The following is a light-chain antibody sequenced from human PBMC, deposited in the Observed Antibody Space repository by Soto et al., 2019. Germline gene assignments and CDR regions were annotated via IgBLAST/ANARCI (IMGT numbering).Light chain of an antibody. CDR3: QQYGSSVT. J-gene: IGKJ4*01. CDR1: QYINTR. Sequence: EIVLTQSPATLSSFPGDRVTLSCRASQYINTRLAWYQHRPGQAPRLLIYQTSIRAAGIQARFSASGTGTEFTLTIRRLEPEDFAVYYCQQYGSSVTCGGGTKVDIK. CDR2: QTS. V-gene: IGKV3-20*01.